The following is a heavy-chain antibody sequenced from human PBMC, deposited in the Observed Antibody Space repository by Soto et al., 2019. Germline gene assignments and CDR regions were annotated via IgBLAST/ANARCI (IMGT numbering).Heavy chain of an antibody. CDR1: GGTFSSYT. Sequence: QVQLVQSGAEVKKPGSSVKVSCKASGGTFSSYTISWVRQAPGQGLEWMGRIIPILGIENYAQKFPGRVTITADKSTSTAYMELSSLRSEDTAVYYCARDDILTWPFDYWGQGTLVTVSS. J-gene: IGHJ4*02. V-gene: IGHV1-69*08. CDR2: IIPILGIE. D-gene: IGHD3-9*01. CDR3: ARDDILTWPFDY.